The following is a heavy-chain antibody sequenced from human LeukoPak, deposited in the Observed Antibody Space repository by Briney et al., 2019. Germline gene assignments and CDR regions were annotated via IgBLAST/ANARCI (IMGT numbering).Heavy chain of an antibody. CDR3: ARPLGYCSSTSCPQSWFDP. V-gene: IGHV4-59*12. D-gene: IGHD2-2*01. Sequence: PSETLSLTCTVSGGSISSYYWSWIRQPPGKGLEWIGYIYYSGSTNYNPSLKSRVTISVDTSKNQFSPKLSSVTAADTAVYYCARPLGYCSSTSCPQSWFDPWGQGTLVTVSS. CDR2: IYYSGST. J-gene: IGHJ5*02. CDR1: GGSISSYY.